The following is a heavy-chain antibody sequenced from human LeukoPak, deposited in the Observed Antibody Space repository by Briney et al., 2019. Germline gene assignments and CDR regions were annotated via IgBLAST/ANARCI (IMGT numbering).Heavy chain of an antibody. CDR2: INHSGNT. J-gene: IGHJ6*02. CDR3: ASPRWYPSGMDV. D-gene: IGHD4-23*01. Sequence: KPSETLSLTCAVYGGSFSGYYWSWIRQPPGKGLEWIGEINHSGNTNYTQSLKSRVTITRDTSKNQFSLKLSSVTAADTAVYYCASPRWYPSGMDVWGQGTTVTVSS. V-gene: IGHV4-34*01. CDR1: GGSFSGYY.